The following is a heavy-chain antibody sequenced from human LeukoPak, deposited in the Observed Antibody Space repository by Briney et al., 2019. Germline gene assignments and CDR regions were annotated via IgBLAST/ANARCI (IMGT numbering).Heavy chain of an antibody. CDR3: ARSITSSWYGDFQH. J-gene: IGHJ1*01. Sequence: SETLSLTCTVSGGSMSGYFWSWIRQPPGKGLEWIGYIYYSGGTNYNPSLKSRVTISVDTSKNQFSLKLSSVTAADTAVYYCARSITSSWYGDFQHWGQGTLVTVSS. CDR1: GGSMSGYF. V-gene: IGHV4-59*01. CDR2: IYYSGGT. D-gene: IGHD6-13*01.